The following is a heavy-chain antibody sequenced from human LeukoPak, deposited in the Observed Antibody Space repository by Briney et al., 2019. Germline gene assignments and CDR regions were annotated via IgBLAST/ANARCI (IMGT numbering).Heavy chain of an antibody. J-gene: IGHJ4*02. D-gene: IGHD1-7*01. CDR1: GYNFTNYW. CDR2: IYPGDSDT. Sequence: GESLKISRKGSGYNFTNYWIGWVRQMPGKGLEWMGIIYPGDSDTTYSPSFQGQVTISADKSISTAYLQWSSLKASDTAMYYCARLGNWNWDYWGQGTLVTVSS. CDR3: ARLGNWNWDY. V-gene: IGHV5-51*01.